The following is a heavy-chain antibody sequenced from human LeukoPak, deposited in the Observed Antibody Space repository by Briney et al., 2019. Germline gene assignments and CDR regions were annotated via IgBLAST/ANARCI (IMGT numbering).Heavy chain of an antibody. CDR2: ISGSGGGT. D-gene: IGHD3-10*01. CDR3: ARDGFTMVRGVIVY. V-gene: IGHV3-23*01. Sequence: GGSLRLSCAASGFTFSSYWMHWVRQAPGKGLEWVSAISGSGGGTYYADSVKGRFTISRDNSKNTLYLQMNSLRAEDTAVYYCARDGFTMVRGVIVYWGQGTLVTVSS. J-gene: IGHJ4*02. CDR1: GFTFSSYW.